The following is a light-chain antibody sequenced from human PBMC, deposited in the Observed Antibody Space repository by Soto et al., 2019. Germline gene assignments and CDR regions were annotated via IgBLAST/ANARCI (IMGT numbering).Light chain of an antibody. Sequence: QSALTQPPSVSGSPGQSITISCTGTSSDVGGYDFVSWFQQEPGKAPKLMIYDVNYRPSGISPRFSGSKSGNTASLTISGLQPQHDADYYCCSYSGWGATYVFGPGTKVTVL. J-gene: IGLJ1*01. CDR2: DVN. CDR1: SSDVGGYDF. CDR3: CSYSGWGATYV. V-gene: IGLV2-14*01.